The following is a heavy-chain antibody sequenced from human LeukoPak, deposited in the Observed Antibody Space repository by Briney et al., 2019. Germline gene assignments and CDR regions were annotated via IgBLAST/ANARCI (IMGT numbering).Heavy chain of an antibody. CDR2: IYYSGST. J-gene: IGHJ3*02. D-gene: IGHD6-13*01. V-gene: IGHV4-39*07. Sequence: PSETLSLTCTVSGGSISSSSYYWGWIRQPPGKGLEWIGSIYYSGSTYYNPSLKSRVTISVDTSKNQFSLKLSSVTAADTAVYYCARGLYKPTRDGSWPFNDYDAFDIWGQGTMVTVSS. CDR1: GGSISSSSYY. CDR3: ARGLYKPTRDGSWPFNDYDAFDI.